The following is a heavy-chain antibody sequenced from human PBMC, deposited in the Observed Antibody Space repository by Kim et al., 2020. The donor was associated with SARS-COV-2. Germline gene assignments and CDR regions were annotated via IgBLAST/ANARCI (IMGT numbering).Heavy chain of an antibody. CDR3: ARFYLHYGMDV. J-gene: IGHJ6*02. Sequence: SETLSLTCVEYGGSFSGYYWSWIRQPPGKGLEWIGEINHSGSTNYNPSLKSRVTISVDTSKNHFSLKLSSVTAADTSVYYCARFYLHYGMDVWGQGTPVT. CDR2: INHSGST. CDR1: GGSFSGYY. V-gene: IGHV4-34*01.